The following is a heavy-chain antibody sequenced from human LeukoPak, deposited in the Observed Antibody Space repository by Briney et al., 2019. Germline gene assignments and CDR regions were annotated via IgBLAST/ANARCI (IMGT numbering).Heavy chain of an antibody. J-gene: IGHJ4*02. Sequence: SETLSLTCAVSGYSISSGYYWGWIRQPPGKGLEWIGSIYHSGSTYYNPSLKSRVTISVDTSKNQFSLKLSSVTAADTAVYYCARVSRYYGSGNDYWGQGTLVTVSS. CDR1: GYSISSGYY. V-gene: IGHV4-38-2*01. D-gene: IGHD3-10*01. CDR3: ARVSRYYGSGNDY. CDR2: IYHSGST.